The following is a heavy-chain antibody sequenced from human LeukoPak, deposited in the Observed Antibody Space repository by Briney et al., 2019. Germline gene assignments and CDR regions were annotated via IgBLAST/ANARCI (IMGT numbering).Heavy chain of an antibody. CDR3: ARSCGGDCFLYNWFDP. J-gene: IGHJ5*02. CDR2: IYPGDSDT. D-gene: IGHD2-21*02. Sequence: GESLKISCKGSGYTFTSYWIGWVRQMPGKGLEWMGIIYPGDSDTRYSPSFQGQVTISADKSISTAYLQWSSLKASDTAIYYCARSCGGDCFLYNWFDPWGQGTWSPSPQ. V-gene: IGHV5-51*01. CDR1: GYTFTSYW.